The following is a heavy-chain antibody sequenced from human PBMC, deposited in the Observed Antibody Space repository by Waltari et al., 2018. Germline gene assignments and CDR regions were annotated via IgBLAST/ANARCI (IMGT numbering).Heavy chain of an antibody. CDR1: GDSFGGYG. CDR3: ARHELGISQYYYNMYV. V-gene: IGHV1-69*12. CDR2: IIPMFGIP. D-gene: IGHD3-16*01. Sequence: HVQLVKSGAEVKKPGSSVKVSCKASGDSFGGYGVSWVRLAHGQGLGWMGVIIPMFGIPEYSQKFPERLPITAHESTSTAYMELSSLSSEDTAIYYCARHELGISQYYYNMYVWGQGTTVTISS. J-gene: IGHJ6*03.